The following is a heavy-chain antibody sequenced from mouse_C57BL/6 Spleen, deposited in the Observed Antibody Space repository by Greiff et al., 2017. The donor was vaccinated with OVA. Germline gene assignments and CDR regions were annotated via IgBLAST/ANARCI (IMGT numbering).Heavy chain of an antibody. CDR1: GFTFTDYY. CDR2: IRNKANGYTT. V-gene: IGHV7-3*01. D-gene: IGHD4-1*02. J-gene: IGHJ2*01. Sequence: DVMLVESGGGLVQPGGSLSLSCAASGFTFTDYYMSWVRQPPGKALEWLGFIRNKANGYTTEYSASVKGRFTISRDNSQSILYLQMNALRAEDSATYYCARFNWGQAFDYWGQGTTLTVSS. CDR3: ARFNWGQAFDY.